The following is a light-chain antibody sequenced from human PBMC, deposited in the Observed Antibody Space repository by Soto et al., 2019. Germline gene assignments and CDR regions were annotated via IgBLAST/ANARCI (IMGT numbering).Light chain of an antibody. Sequence: EIVLTQSPGTLSVSPGERATLSCRASQSVGRNYLAWYQQKPGQAPRLLIYDASSRATGIPDRFSGSGSGTDFTLTISSLEPEDFAVYYYQQYDSSPLTFGGGTKVETK. CDR2: DAS. V-gene: IGKV3-20*01. J-gene: IGKJ4*01. CDR3: QQYDSSPLT. CDR1: QSVGRNY.